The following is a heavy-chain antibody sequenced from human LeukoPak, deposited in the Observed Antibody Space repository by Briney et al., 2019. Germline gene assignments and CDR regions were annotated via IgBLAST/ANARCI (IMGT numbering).Heavy chain of an antibody. Sequence: SETLSLTCTVSGGSISSSSYYWGWIRQPPGKGLEWIGSIYYSGSTYYNPSLKSRVTISVDTSKNQFSLKLSSVTAADTAVYYCASPLRSDYGDYGDAFDIWGQGTMVTVSS. CDR1: GGSISSSSYY. D-gene: IGHD4-17*01. CDR2: IYYSGST. CDR3: ASPLRSDYGDYGDAFDI. J-gene: IGHJ3*02. V-gene: IGHV4-39*07.